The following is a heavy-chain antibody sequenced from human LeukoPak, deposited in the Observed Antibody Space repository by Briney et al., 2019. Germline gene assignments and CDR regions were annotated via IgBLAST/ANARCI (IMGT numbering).Heavy chain of an antibody. CDR3: ARAKGPFMTTVTNPLDY. Sequence: SETLSLTCAVYGGSFSGYYWSWIRQPPGKGLEWIGEINHSGSTNYNPSLKSRVTISVDTSKNQFSLKLSSVTAADPAVYYCARAKGPFMTTVTNPLDYWGQGTLVTVSS. D-gene: IGHD4-17*01. J-gene: IGHJ4*02. CDR2: INHSGST. CDR1: GGSFSGYY. V-gene: IGHV4-34*01.